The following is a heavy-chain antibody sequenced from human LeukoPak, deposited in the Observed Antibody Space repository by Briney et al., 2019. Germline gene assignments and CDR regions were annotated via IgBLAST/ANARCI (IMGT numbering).Heavy chain of an antibody. CDR3: ARVGLPYYYYYMDV. V-gene: IGHV4-59*01. CDR2: IYYSGST. CDR1: GGSFSSYY. Sequence: SETLSLTCAVYGGSFSSYYWSWIRQPPGKGLEWIGYIYYSGSTNYNPSLKSRVTISVDTSKNQFSLKLSSVTAADTAVYYCARVGLPYYYYYMDVWGKGTTVTISS. J-gene: IGHJ6*03. D-gene: IGHD3-16*01.